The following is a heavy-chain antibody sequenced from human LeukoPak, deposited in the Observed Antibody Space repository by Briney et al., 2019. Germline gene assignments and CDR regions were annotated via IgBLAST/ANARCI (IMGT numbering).Heavy chain of an antibody. J-gene: IGHJ6*03. CDR2: INSDGSST. Sequence: GGSLRLSCAASGFTFSSYWMHWVRQAPGKGLVWVSRINSDGSSTSYADSVKGRFTISRDNAENSLYLQMNSLRAEDTAVYYCARRAGYYDSSGYPYYYYMDVWGKGTTVTVSS. D-gene: IGHD3-22*01. V-gene: IGHV3-74*01. CDR1: GFTFSSYW. CDR3: ARRAGYYDSSGYPYYYYMDV.